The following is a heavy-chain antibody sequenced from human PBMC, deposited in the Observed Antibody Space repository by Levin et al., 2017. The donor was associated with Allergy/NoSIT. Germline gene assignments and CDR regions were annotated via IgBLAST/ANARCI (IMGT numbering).Heavy chain of an antibody. V-gene: IGHV3-64D*06. CDR2: ISSNGDST. CDR1: GFTFSDYA. Sequence: PGGSLRLSCSASGFTFSDYAMYWVRQAPGKGLEYVSAISSNGDSTYYADSVKDRFTISRDNSKNSLYLQMSSLRADDTAVYYCVKLIGDYEDDDFDIWGQGTMVTVSS. CDR3: VKLIGDYEDDDFDI. J-gene: IGHJ3*02. D-gene: IGHD4-17*01.